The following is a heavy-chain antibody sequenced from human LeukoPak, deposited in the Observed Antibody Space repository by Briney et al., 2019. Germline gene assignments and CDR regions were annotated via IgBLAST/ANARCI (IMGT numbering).Heavy chain of an antibody. CDR2: INPNTGDT. Sequence: ASVKVSCKASGYRFTGYYINWVRQAPGQGLEWMGWINPNTGDTHYAPKFQGRVSMTRDTSIGTAHMEVSRLSSDDTAVYYCARDITALSPGVMDVWGQGTTVTVSS. CDR1: GYRFTGYY. D-gene: IGHD1-14*01. J-gene: IGHJ6*02. CDR3: ARDITALSPGVMDV. V-gene: IGHV1-2*02.